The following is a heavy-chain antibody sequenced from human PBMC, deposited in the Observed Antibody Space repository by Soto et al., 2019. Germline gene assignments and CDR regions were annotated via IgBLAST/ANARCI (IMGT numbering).Heavy chain of an antibody. CDR1: GGTFSSYA. Sequence: QVQLVQSGAEVKKPGSSVKVSCKASGGTFSSYAISWVRQAPGQGLEWMGGIIPICGTADYAQKFQGRVTITTTESTSTAYTEMSSRRSEDKAAYYYSSVETQTNYYRMDVWGQGTMVTVSS. CDR2: IIPICGTA. J-gene: IGHJ6*02. V-gene: IGHV1-69*05. D-gene: IGHD2-15*01. CDR3: SSVETQTNYYRMDV.